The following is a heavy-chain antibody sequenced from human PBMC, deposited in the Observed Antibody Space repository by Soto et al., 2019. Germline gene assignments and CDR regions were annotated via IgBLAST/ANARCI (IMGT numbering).Heavy chain of an antibody. V-gene: IGHV1-2*04. J-gene: IGHJ6*03. D-gene: IGHD5-12*01. CDR1: GDTFNDYY. CDR3: ARESGGATATLDYYYFYMDV. Sequence: QVQLVQSGAEVKRPGASVTVSCRSSGDTFNDYYIHWVRQAPGQGLEWMGWINPNGGVTKYAQKFQGWVSMTRDTAIRTVYMQLSRRRSDATAVYYCARESGGATATLDYYYFYMDVWGTGTTVTVSS. CDR2: INPNGGVT.